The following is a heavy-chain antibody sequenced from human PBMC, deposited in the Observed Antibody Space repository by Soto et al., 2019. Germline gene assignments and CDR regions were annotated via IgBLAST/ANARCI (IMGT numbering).Heavy chain of an antibody. Sequence: QVQLQESGPGLVKSSQTLSLTCAVSGGSISRGGNYWSWIRQHPGKGLEWIGYISYSGSTYYNPSLKSRVTISVDTSKNQFSLKLNSVTAADTAVYYCARARMVRGVIYYYGMDVWGQGTTVTVSS. CDR3: ARARMVRGVIYYYGMDV. CDR1: GGSISRGGNY. D-gene: IGHD3-10*01. CDR2: ISYSGST. J-gene: IGHJ6*02. V-gene: IGHV4-31*11.